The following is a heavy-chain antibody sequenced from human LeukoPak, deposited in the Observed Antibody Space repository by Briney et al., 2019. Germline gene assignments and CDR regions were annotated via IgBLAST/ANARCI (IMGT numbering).Heavy chain of an antibody. D-gene: IGHD2/OR15-2a*01. CDR1: GFTLSSHW. CDR3: ARDDSTMTCDY. J-gene: IGHJ4*02. CDR2: IKQDGSEK. Sequence: PGGSLRLSCAASGFTLSSHWMSWVRQAPGKGLEWVANIKQDGSEKYYVDSVKGRFTISRDSAKNSPYLQMNSLRAEDTAVYYCARDDSTMTCDYWGQGTLVTVSS. V-gene: IGHV3-7*01.